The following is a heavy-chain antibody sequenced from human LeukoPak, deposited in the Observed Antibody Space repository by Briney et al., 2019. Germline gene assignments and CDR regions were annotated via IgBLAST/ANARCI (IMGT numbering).Heavy chain of an antibody. CDR1: GFTFSSYA. D-gene: IGHD2-2*01. CDR3: AKSVTSWSPFDC. Sequence: GGSLRFSCTASGFTFSSYAMSWVRQAPGKGLEWVSSISGSGRSTYYADSVQGRFTISRDNSKNTLYLQMNSLRAEDTAVYYCAKSVTSWSPFDCWGHGTLVTVSS. J-gene: IGHJ4*01. V-gene: IGHV3-23*01. CDR2: ISGSGRST.